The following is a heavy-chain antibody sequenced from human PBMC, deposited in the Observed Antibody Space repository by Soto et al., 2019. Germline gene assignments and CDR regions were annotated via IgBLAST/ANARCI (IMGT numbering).Heavy chain of an antibody. CDR1: GFTFSSYW. CDR3: ARVRYGVIPYFDY. D-gene: IGHD3-16*02. Sequence: PGGSLRLSCAASGFTFSSYWMHWVRQAPGKGLVWVSRINSDGSSTSYADSVKGRFTISRDNAKNTLYLQMNSLRAEDTAVYYCARVRYGVIPYFDYWGQGTLVTVSS. J-gene: IGHJ4*02. V-gene: IGHV3-74*01. CDR2: INSDGSST.